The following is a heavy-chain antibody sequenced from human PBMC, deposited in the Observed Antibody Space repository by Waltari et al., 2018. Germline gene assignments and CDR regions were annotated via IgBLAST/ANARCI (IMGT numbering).Heavy chain of an antibody. CDR2: IKPDGRTT. D-gene: IGHD1-26*01. J-gene: IGHJ4*02. CDR1: GVTFSDTG. CDR3: ATAGNYRFDF. Sequence: EVQLVESGGGLVQPGGSLRLSCAVSGVTFSDTGIHWVRQTPGKGLMWVSRIKPDGRTTNYADSVTGRFTISRDNAKNMVYLQMHSLGAEDTAVYYCATAGNYRFDFWGQGTLVTVSP. V-gene: IGHV3-74*01.